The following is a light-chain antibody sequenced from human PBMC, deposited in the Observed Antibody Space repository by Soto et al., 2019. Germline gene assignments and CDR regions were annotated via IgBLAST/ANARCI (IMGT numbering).Light chain of an antibody. CDR1: QSISNY. Sequence: DIQMTQSPSSVSASVGDRVTITCRASQSISNYLNWYQQKPGEAPKLLIYVASSLQSGVPSRFNGSGSGKDFTLTISSLQPEDFASYHCKQSFTTPLTFGGGTEVEIK. CDR2: VAS. J-gene: IGKJ4*01. CDR3: KQSFTTPLT. V-gene: IGKV1-39*01.